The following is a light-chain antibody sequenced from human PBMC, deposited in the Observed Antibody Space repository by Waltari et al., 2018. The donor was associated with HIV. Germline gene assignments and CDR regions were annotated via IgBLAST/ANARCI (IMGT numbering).Light chain of an antibody. CDR2: GVS. J-gene: IGLJ3*02. Sequence: APQLVLYGVSSRPSGISLRFSGSKSGDTASLTISGLEAEDEADYYCSSNTHRHSLVFGGETKLAV. V-gene: IGLV2-14*01. CDR3: SSNTHRHSLV.